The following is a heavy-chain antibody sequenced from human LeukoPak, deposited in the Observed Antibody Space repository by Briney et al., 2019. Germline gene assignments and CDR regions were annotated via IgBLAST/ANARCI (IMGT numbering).Heavy chain of an antibody. D-gene: IGHD4-11*01. J-gene: IGHJ4*02. CDR2: ISAYNGNT. CDR1: GYTLTELS. CDR3: ARDYMEYSNYFDY. V-gene: IGHV1-18*01. Sequence: ASVKVSCKVSGYTLTELSMHWVRQAPGQGLEWMGWISAYNGNTNYAQKLQGRVTMTTDTSTSTAYMELRSLRSDDTAVYYCARDYMEYSNYFDYWGQGTLVTVSS.